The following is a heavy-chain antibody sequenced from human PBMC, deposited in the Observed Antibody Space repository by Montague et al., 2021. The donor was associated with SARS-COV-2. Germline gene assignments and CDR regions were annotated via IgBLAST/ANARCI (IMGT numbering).Heavy chain of an antibody. D-gene: IGHD2-8*02. CDR3: ARIVRVHYYYYYGMDV. Sequence: SETLSLTCAVYGGSFSGYYWSWIRQPRGKGLEWIGEINHSGSTNYNPSLKSRVTISVDTSKNQFSLKLSSVTAADTAVYYCARIVRVHYYYYYGMDVWGKGNTVTVSS. CDR1: GGSFSGYY. V-gene: IGHV4-34*01. J-gene: IGHJ6*04. CDR2: INHSGST.